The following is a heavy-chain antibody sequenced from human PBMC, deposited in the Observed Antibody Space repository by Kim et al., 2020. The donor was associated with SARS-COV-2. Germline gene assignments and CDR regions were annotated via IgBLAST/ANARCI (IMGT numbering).Heavy chain of an antibody. V-gene: IGHV3-53*04. D-gene: IGHD3-22*01. J-gene: IGHJ3*02. Sequence: ADSVKGRFTISRHNSKNTLYLQMNSLRAEDTAVYYCARDSSSGYLDAFDIWGQGTMVTVSS. CDR3: ARDSSSGYLDAFDI.